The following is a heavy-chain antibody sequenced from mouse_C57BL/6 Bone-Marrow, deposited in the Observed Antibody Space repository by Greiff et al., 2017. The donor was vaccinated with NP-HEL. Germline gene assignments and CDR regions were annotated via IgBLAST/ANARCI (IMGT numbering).Heavy chain of an antibody. D-gene: IGHD1-1*01. CDR2: IYPRSGTT. Sequence: QVQLQQSGAELARPGASVKLSCKASGYTFTSYGISWVKQRTGQGLEWIGEIYPRSGTTYYNEKFKGKATLTADKSSSTAYMELRSLTSEDSAVYFCAREGSITTVAYYYAMDYWGQGTSVTVSS. V-gene: IGHV1-81*01. J-gene: IGHJ4*01. CDR1: GYTFTSYG. CDR3: AREGSITTVAYYYAMDY.